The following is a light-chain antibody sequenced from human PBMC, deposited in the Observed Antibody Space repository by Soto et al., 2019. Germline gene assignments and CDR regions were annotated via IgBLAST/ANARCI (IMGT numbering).Light chain of an antibody. CDR3: QQYGRSPWT. J-gene: IGKJ1*01. Sequence: EIVLTQSPGTLSVSPGERATLSCRSSQSVSSGHLAWYQQKPGQAHRLLIYGVSSRATGIPDRFSGSGSGTDLTLTISRLEPEDFAVYYCQQYGRSPWTFGQGTKVDIK. CDR1: QSVSSGH. CDR2: GVS. V-gene: IGKV3-20*01.